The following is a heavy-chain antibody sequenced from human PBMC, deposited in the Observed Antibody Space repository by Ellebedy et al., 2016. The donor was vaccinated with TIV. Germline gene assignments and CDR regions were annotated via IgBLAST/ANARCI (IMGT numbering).Heavy chain of an antibody. D-gene: IGHD3-9*01. V-gene: IGHV4-4*02. CDR3: ARELRYFDWFLKGFDY. CDR2: IYYSGST. J-gene: IGHJ4*02. CDR1: GGSITRSNW. Sequence: MPGGSLRLSCVVSGGSITRSNWWSWVRQPPGKGLEWIGSIYYSGSTYYNPSLKSRVTISVDTSKNQFSLKLSSVTAADTAVYYCARELRYFDWFLKGFDYWGQGTLVTVSS.